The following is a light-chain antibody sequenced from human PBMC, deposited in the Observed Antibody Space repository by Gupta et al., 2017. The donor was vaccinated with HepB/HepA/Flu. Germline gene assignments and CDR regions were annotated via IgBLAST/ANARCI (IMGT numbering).Light chain of an antibody. J-gene: IGLJ3*02. CDR2: SNN. Sequence: QSVLTQPPSASGTPGQRVTISCSGSSSNIGSNYVYWYQQLPGTAPKRLIYSNNQRPSGVPARFSGSKSATSASPPTSGLRSEDEADYYCAAWDASMSGPVFGGGTKLTVL. CDR1: SSNIGSNY. V-gene: IGLV1-47*02. CDR3: AAWDASMSGPV.